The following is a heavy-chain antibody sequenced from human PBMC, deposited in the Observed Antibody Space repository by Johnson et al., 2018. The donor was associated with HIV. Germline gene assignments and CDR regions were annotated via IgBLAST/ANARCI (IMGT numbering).Heavy chain of an antibody. Sequence: QLVESGGGLVQPGRSLRLSCAASGFTFDDYAMHWVRQAPGKGLEWVSGISWNSGSIGYADSVKGRFTISRDNAKNSLYLQMNSLRAEDTALYYCAKDTVAGLDDAFDIWGQGTMVTVSS. V-gene: IGHV3-9*01. J-gene: IGHJ3*02. D-gene: IGHD6-19*01. CDR2: ISWNSGSI. CDR1: GFTFDDYA. CDR3: AKDTVAGLDDAFDI.